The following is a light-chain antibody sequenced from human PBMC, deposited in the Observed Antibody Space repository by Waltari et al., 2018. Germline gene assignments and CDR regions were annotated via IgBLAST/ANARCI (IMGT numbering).Light chain of an antibody. Sequence: EIVLTQSPGTLSLSPGERATLSCRASQSVSKFLAWYQQKPGQAPRLLIYDASTRATGIPDRFSATGWGTDFSLSISRLKPEDFAVYYCQKYETLPATFGQGTKVQMK. CDR1: QSVSKF. V-gene: IGKV3-20*01. CDR3: QKYETLPAT. CDR2: DAS. J-gene: IGKJ1*01.